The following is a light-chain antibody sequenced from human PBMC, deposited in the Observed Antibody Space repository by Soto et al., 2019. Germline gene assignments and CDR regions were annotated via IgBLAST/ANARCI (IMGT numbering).Light chain of an antibody. CDR2: GAS. J-gene: IGKJ4*01. Sequence: EIVLTQSPGTLSLSPGERATLSCRASQSVSSIYLAWYQQRPGQAPRLLIYGASSRATGIPDRFSGSGSGTDFTLTINRLEPEDFAVYYCQQYGSSPLTFGGGTKVDI. CDR3: QQYGSSPLT. V-gene: IGKV3-20*01. CDR1: QSVSSIY.